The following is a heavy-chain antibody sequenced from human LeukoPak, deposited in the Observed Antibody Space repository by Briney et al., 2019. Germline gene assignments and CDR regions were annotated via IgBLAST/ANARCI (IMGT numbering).Heavy chain of an antibody. Sequence: GGSLRLSCAASGFTFSNAWMSWVRQAPGKGLEWVGRIKSKTDGGTTDYAAPVKGRFTISRDDSKNTLYLQMNSLKTEDTAVYYCIATMITFGGVIVTGYAFDIWGQGTMVTVSS. CDR3: IATMITFGGVIVTGYAFDI. J-gene: IGHJ3*02. CDR1: GFTFSNAW. D-gene: IGHD3-16*02. V-gene: IGHV3-15*01. CDR2: IKSKTDGGTT.